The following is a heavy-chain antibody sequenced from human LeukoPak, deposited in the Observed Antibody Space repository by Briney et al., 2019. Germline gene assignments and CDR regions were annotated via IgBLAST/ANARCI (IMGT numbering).Heavy chain of an antibody. Sequence: ASVNVSRKPSGGTFSSYAISWVRPAPRQGLEWMGGIIPIFGTPNHAQKFQGRVTNTADKSTSTAYMELSSLRSEDTAVYYWARIHCSSTSCFSSSYGMDVWGKGTTVTVSS. CDR2: IIPIFGTP. CDR1: GGTFSSYA. J-gene: IGHJ6*04. CDR3: ARIHCSSTSCFSSSYGMDV. D-gene: IGHD2-2*01. V-gene: IGHV1-69*06.